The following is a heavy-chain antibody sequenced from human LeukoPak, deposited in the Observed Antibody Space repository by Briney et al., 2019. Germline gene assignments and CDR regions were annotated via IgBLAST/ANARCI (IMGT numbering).Heavy chain of an antibody. CDR2: ISGSGGST. Sequence: GGSLRLSCAASGFTFSSYATSWVRQAPGKGLEWVSAISGSGGSTYYADSVKGRFTISRDNSKNTLYLQMNSLRAEDTAVYYCAKVRGGLYYYGSGSYYMNYWGQGTLVTVSS. J-gene: IGHJ4*02. CDR3: AKVRGGLYYYGSGSYYMNY. CDR1: GFTFSSYA. V-gene: IGHV3-23*01. D-gene: IGHD3-10*01.